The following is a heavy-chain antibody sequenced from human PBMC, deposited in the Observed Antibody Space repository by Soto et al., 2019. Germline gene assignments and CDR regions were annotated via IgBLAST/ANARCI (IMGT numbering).Heavy chain of an antibody. D-gene: IGHD6-13*01. CDR3: ARVAEPGTYLDY. CDR1: GFTLSSYW. Sequence: EVQLVESGGGLVQPGGSLRLSCAASGFTLSSYWMHWVRQAPGVGLVWVAHIDRDGSTTKYADSVKGRFTISRDNAKKTLYLQMTSLRVDDTAVYYCARVAEPGTYLDYWGQGSQVTVSS. V-gene: IGHV3-74*01. CDR2: IDRDGSTT. J-gene: IGHJ4*02.